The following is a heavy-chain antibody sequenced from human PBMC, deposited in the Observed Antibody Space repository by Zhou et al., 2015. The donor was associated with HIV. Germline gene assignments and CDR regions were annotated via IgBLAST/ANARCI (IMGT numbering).Heavy chain of an antibody. CDR1: GGTFSSYT. D-gene: IGHD3-16*02. J-gene: IGHJ6*02. Sequence: QVQLVQSGAEVKKPGSSVKVSCKASGGTFSSYTISWVRQAPGQGLEWMGRIIPILGIANYAQKFQGRVTITADKSTSTAYMELSSLRSEDTAVYYCARDSWVVIPHYYYYGMDVWGQGTTVTVSS. CDR3: ARDSWVVIPHYYYYGMDV. CDR2: IIPILGIA. V-gene: IGHV1-69*08.